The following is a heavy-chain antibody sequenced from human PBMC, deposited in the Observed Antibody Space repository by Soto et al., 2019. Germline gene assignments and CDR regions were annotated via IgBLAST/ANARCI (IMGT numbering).Heavy chain of an antibody. CDR2: INSDASST. V-gene: IGHV3-74*01. CDR3: AKEHDVDTAMVIQTPSPFDY. J-gene: IGHJ4*02. CDR1: GFTFSNYW. Sequence: GGSLRLSCAASGFTFSNYWMHWVRQGPGKGPVWVSRINSDASSTYYADSVKGRFTISRDNSKNTLYLQMNSLRAEDTAVYYCAKEHDVDTAMVIQTPSPFDYWGQGTLVTVSS. D-gene: IGHD5-18*01.